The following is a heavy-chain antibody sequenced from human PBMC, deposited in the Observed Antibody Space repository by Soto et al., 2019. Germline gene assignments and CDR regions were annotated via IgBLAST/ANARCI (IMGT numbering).Heavy chain of an antibody. CDR3: ARDPSDCSSTSCWGYYALDV. CDR1: GFTFSTYS. J-gene: IGHJ6*02. V-gene: IGHV3-21*01. CDR2: ISSSGTYV. Sequence: GGALRLCXAAPGFTFSTYSMNGVSQATGKGLEWVSSISSSGTYVHYADALKGRFTISRDNAKNSLYLQMISLRAEDTAVYYCARDPSDCSSTSCWGYYALDVWGQGTTVTVSS. D-gene: IGHD2-2*01.